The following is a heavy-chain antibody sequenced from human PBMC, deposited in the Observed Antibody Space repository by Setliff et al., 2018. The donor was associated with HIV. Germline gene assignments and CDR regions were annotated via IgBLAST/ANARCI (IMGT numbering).Heavy chain of an antibody. J-gene: IGHJ3*02. CDR1: GGSISSDNW. V-gene: IGHV4-4*02. Sequence: PSETLSLTCAVSGGSISSDNWWTWVRQPPGKGLEWIGEIYHSEYTNYNASLKSRVSMSVDKSKNQFSLKLSSVTAADTAVYYCARGMLRSSWYAHHDAFDIWGQGTMVTVS. CDR3: ARGMLRSSWYAHHDAFDI. CDR2: IYHSEYT. D-gene: IGHD6-13*01.